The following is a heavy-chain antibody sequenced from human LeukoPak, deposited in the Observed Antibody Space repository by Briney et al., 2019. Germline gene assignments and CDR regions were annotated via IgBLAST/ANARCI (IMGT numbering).Heavy chain of an antibody. D-gene: IGHD2-2*01. CDR1: GGTFSSYA. J-gene: IGHJ5*02. CDR2: IIPILGIA. CDR3: ARDKGYENWFDP. V-gene: IGHV1-69*04. Sequence: SVKVSCKASGGTFSSYAISWVRQAPGQGLEWMGRIIPILGIANYAQKFQGRVTITADKSTSTAYMELSSLRSEDTAVYYCARDKGYENWFDPWGQGTLVTVSS.